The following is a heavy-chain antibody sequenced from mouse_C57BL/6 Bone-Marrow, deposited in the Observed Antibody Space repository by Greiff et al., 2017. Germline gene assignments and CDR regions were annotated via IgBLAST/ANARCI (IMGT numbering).Heavy chain of an antibody. CDR2: IHPNSGST. V-gene: IGHV1-64*01. J-gene: IGHJ2*01. D-gene: IGHD1-1*01. Sequence: QVHVKQSGPELVKPGASVKLSCKASGYTFTSYDINWVKQRPGQGLEWIGMIHPNSGSTNYNEKFKSKATLTVDKSSSTAYMQLSSLTSEDSAVYYCASDYYGSRRDYFDYWGRGTTLTVSS. CDR1: GYTFTSYD. CDR3: ASDYYGSRRDYFDY.